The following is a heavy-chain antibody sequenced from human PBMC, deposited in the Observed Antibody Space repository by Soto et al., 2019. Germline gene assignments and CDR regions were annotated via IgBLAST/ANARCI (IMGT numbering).Heavy chain of an antibody. V-gene: IGHV1-2*02. CDR2: VTPRSGEV. J-gene: IGHJ4*02. CDR1: GYTFTDYH. CDR3: ARVPILGPTGDFDT. Sequence: QVHLVQSGAEVKRPGDSVKVSCQASGYTFTDYHIHWVRQAPGQGLGWMGRVTPRSGEVYYSPKFQGRVTLTRDTSISTAYMELTTLKFDDTAVFYCARVPILGPTGDFDTWGQGTLATVSS. D-gene: IGHD1-26*01.